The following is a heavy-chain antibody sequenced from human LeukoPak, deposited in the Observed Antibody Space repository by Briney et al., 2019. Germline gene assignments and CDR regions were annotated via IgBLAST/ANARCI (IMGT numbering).Heavy chain of an antibody. D-gene: IGHD1-26*01. CDR2: IYYSGST. J-gene: IGHJ5*02. CDR3: ARVRGSYPNWFDP. CDR1: GGSISSSSYY. Sequence: SETLSLTCTVSGGSISSSSYYWGWIRQPPGKGLEWIGSIYYSGSTYYNPSLKGRVTISVDTSKNQFSLKLSSATAADTAVYYCARVRGSYPNWFDPWGQGTLVTVSS. V-gene: IGHV4-39*07.